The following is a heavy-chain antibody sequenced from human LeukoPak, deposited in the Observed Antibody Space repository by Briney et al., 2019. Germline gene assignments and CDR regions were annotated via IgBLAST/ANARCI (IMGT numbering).Heavy chain of an antibody. D-gene: IGHD1-26*01. J-gene: IGHJ4*02. Sequence: GGSLRLSCAASGFTFSTYAMSWVRQAPGKGLEWVSAICGSDGSRYYADSVKGRFTISRDNSKNTLYLQMDSLRAEDTAVYYCARAVGGSSTDGYWGQGTLVTVSS. CDR1: GFTFSTYA. V-gene: IGHV3-23*01. CDR3: ARAVGGSSTDGY. CDR2: ICGSDGSR.